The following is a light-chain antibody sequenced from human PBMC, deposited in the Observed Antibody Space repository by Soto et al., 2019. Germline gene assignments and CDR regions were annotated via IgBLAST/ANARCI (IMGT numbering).Light chain of an antibody. J-gene: IGKJ1*01. V-gene: IGKV1-5*01. CDR1: QSISSW. CDR3: QQYNSYSGT. Sequence: DIQMTQSPSTLSASVGDRVTITCRASQSISSWLAWYQQKPGKAPKLLIYDASSLESGVPSRFSGSGSGPEFTLTISSLQPDDFATYYCQQYNSYSGTLGQGTKVDTK. CDR2: DAS.